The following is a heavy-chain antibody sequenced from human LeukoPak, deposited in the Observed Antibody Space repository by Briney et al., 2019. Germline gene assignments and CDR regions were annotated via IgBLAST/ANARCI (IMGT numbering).Heavy chain of an antibody. V-gene: IGHV1-2*02. D-gene: IGHD6-13*01. CDR3: ARGGIAAAGAFFDY. CDR2: INPNSGGT. J-gene: IGHJ4*02. CDR1: GYTFTGYY. Sequence: ASVKVSCKAYGYTFTGYYMHWVRQAPGQGLEWMGWINPNSGGTNYAQKFQGRVTMTRDTSISTAYMELSRLRSDDTAVYYCARGGIAAAGAFFDYWGQGTLVTVSS.